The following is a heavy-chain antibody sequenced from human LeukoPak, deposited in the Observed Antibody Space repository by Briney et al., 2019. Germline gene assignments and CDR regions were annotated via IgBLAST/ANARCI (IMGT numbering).Heavy chain of an antibody. J-gene: IGHJ4*02. CDR1: GGSISSDY. CDR2: IYFSGST. V-gene: IGHV4-59*08. D-gene: IGHD2-21*02. CDR3: ARHSHIVVVTAIRYFDY. Sequence: SETLSLTCTVSGGSISSDYWSWIRQPPGKGLEWIGYIYFSGSTNYNPSLKSRVTISVDTSKNQFSLKLGSVTAADTAVYYCARHSHIVVVTAIRYFDYWGQGTLVTVSS.